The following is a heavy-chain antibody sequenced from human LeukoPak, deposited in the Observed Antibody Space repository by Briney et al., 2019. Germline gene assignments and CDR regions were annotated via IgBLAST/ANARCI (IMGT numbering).Heavy chain of an antibody. D-gene: IGHD3-22*01. CDR1: GGTFSSYA. Sequence: SVKVSCEASGGTFSSYAISWVRQAPGQGLERMGRIIPIFGIANYAQKFQGRVTITADKSTSTAYMELSSLRSEDTAVYYCASLGLAYYDSSGYLNWFDPWGQGTLVTVSS. J-gene: IGHJ5*02. CDR3: ASLGLAYYDSSGYLNWFDP. CDR2: IIPIFGIA. V-gene: IGHV1-69*04.